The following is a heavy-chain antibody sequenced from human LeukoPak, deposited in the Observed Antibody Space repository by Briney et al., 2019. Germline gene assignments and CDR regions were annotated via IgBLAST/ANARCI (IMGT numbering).Heavy chain of an antibody. J-gene: IGHJ4*02. CDR3: TRTVNAASDF. D-gene: IGHD2-15*01. CDR2: INQNEVVK. CDR1: GFMFGDYW. V-gene: IGHV3-7*03. Sequence: GGSLRLSCVASGFMFGDYWMRWVRQAPGKGLEWVASINQNEVVKYYVDSVKGRFTIPRDNAKTSLFLQMNSLRIDDTAMYYCTRTVNAASDFWGQGTLVTVSS.